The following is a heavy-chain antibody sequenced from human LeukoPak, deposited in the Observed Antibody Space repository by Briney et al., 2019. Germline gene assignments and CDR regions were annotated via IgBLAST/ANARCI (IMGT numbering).Heavy chain of an antibody. D-gene: IGHD2-15*01. CDR3: ARALIIGRIDN. V-gene: IGHV5-51*01. Sequence: GESLKISCKVSGYSFTSYWIGWVRQMPGKGLECMGIIYPGDSDTRYSPSFQGQVTISADKSNSTAYLQWSSLKASDTAMYYCARALIIGRIDNWGQGTLVTVSS. J-gene: IGHJ4*02. CDR2: IYPGDSDT. CDR1: GYSFTSYW.